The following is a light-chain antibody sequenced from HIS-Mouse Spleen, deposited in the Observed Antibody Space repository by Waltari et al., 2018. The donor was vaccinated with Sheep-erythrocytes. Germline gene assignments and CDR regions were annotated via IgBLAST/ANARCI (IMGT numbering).Light chain of an antibody. Sequence: AIQLTQSPSSLSASVADRVTITCRASQGISSALAWYQQKPGKAPKLLIYDASSLESGVPSRFSGSVSGTDFTLTISSLQPEDCATYYCQQFNNYPRTFGQGTKVEIK. CDR2: DAS. V-gene: IGKV1D-13*01. CDR1: QGISSA. J-gene: IGKJ1*01. CDR3: QQFNNYPRT.